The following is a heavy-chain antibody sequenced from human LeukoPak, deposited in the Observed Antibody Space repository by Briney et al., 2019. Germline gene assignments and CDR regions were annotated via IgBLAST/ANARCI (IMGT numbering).Heavy chain of an antibody. V-gene: IGHV3-23*01. CDR3: AKDGHSSSWYGWYYFDY. Sequence: PGGSLRLSCAASGFTFSNYAMSWVRQAPGKGLEWVSAICGSGGSTYYADSVKGRFTISRDNSKNTLYLQMNSLRAEDTAVYYCAKDGHSSSWYGWYYFDYWGQGTLVTVSS. CDR2: ICGSGGST. J-gene: IGHJ4*02. CDR1: GFTFSNYA. D-gene: IGHD6-13*01.